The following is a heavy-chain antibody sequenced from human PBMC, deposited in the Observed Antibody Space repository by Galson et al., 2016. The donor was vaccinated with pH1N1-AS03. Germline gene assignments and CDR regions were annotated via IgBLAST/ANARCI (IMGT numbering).Heavy chain of an antibody. D-gene: IGHD6-6*01. CDR2: ISTYNGNT. J-gene: IGHJ6*03. Sequence: SVKVSCKASDYTFTNYGISWVRQAPGQGLEWMGWISTYNGNTNYAQKFQGRVTMTTDTSTSTAYMELRSLRSDDTAVYYCARDYSTLSQYYYYYYMDVWGKGTTVTVFS. CDR1: DYTFTNYG. V-gene: IGHV1-18*01. CDR3: ARDYSTLSQYYYYYYMDV.